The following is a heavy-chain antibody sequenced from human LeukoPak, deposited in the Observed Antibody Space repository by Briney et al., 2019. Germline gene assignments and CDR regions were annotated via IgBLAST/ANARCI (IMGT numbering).Heavy chain of an antibody. CDR3: ARGNYSGSGTPDY. CDR2: IYHSGST. CDR1: GYSISSGYY. D-gene: IGHD3-10*01. J-gene: IGHJ4*02. Sequence: SETLSLTCAVSGYSISSGYYWGWIRQPPGKGLEWIGSIYHSGSTYYNPSLKSRVTISVDTSKSQFSLKLSSVTAADTAVYYCARGNYSGSGTPDYWGQGTLVTVSS. V-gene: IGHV4-38-2*01.